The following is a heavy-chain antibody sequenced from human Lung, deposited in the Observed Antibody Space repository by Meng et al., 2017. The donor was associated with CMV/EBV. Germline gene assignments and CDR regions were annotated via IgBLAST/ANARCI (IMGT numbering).Heavy chain of an antibody. CDR3: ARDRTVTTSSSRWFDP. D-gene: IGHD4-17*01. CDR2: IIPIVGIT. CDR1: GGTLNSYT. V-gene: IGHV1-69*04. Sequence: SVXVSXXASGGTLNSYTISWVRQAPGQGFEWMGRIIPIVGITKYAQNFQGRLTITADKSTNTASMELRRLRSDDTAVYYCARDRTVTTSSSRWFDPWGQGTLVXVSS. J-gene: IGHJ5*02.